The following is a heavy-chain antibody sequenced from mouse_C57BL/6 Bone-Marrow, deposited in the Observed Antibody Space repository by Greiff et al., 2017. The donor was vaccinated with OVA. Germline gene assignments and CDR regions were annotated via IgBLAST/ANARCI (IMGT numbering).Heavy chain of an antibody. CDR3: TVYDYDGAY. D-gene: IGHD2-4*01. CDR1: GFTFSNYW. V-gene: IGHV6-3*01. J-gene: IGHJ3*01. CDR2: IRLKSANYAT. Sequence: EVNLVESGGGLVQPGGSMKLSCVASGFTFSNYWMNWVRQSPEKGLEWVAQIRLKSANYATHYAESVKGRFNISRDDSKSSVYLQMNNLRAEDTGIYYCTVYDYDGAYWGQGTLVTVSA.